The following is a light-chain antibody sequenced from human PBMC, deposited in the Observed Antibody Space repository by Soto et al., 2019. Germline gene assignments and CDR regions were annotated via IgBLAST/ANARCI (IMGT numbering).Light chain of an antibody. J-gene: IGKJ1*01. V-gene: IGKV1-13*02. CDR1: QGIGTA. Sequence: ALQLTQSPSSLSASVGDRITITCRASQGIGTALAWYQQKPGRAPKVLIYSASILQGGVPSRFSGSGSGTDFTLTITRLQPEDFATYCCQHYGGMWAFGQGTKVEIK. CDR2: SAS. CDR3: QHYGGMWA.